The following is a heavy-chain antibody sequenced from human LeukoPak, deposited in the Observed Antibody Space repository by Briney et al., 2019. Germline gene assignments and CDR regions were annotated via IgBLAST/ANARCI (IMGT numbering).Heavy chain of an antibody. J-gene: IGHJ4*02. CDR1: AFTFSNFF. CDR3: AKHGDTAMWLDY. Sequence: GGSLRLSCAPSAFTFSNFFMSWVRQAPGKGLEWVSCISGSGGSIYYADSVKGRFTISRDSSKNTLNLQMNSLRAEDTAVYYCAKHGDTAMWLDYWGQGTLVTVSS. D-gene: IGHD5-18*01. V-gene: IGHV3-23*01. CDR2: ISGSGGSI.